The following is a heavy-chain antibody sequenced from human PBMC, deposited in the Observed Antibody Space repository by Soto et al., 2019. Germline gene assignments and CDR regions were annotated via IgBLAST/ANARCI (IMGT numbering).Heavy chain of an antibody. Sequence: ALVKVSCKASGYTFTSYAMHWVRQAPGQRLEWMGWINAGYGNTKYSQKFQGRVTITRDTSASTAYMELSSLRSEDTAVYYCARSPPYSALFCSGGSCHSGYFDYWGQGTLVTVSS. J-gene: IGHJ4*02. D-gene: IGHD2-15*01. CDR1: GYTFTSYA. CDR2: INAGYGNT. V-gene: IGHV1-3*01. CDR3: ARSPPYSALFCSGGSCHSGYFDY.